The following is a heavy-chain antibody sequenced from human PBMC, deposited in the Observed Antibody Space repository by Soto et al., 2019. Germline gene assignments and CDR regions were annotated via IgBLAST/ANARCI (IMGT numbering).Heavy chain of an antibody. V-gene: IGHV4-30-2*01. J-gene: IGHJ5*02. Sequence: QQQLQESGSGLVRPSQTLSLTCAVSGGSISSGDYSWSWIRQPPGKGLEWVGYIYQSGSAYYNPSLKSRVNISLDRSKNHFSRKLTSVTAADTAVYYCARLGNCRGGSCYPNWFDPWGQGTLVTVSS. CDR1: GGSISSGDYS. D-gene: IGHD2-15*01. CDR2: IYQSGSA. CDR3: ARLGNCRGGSCYPNWFDP.